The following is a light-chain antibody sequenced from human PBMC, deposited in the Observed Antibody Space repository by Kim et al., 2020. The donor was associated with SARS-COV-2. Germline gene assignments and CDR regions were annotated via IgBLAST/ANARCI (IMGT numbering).Light chain of an antibody. CDR1: QSISNW. V-gene: IGKV1-5*03. Sequence: ASVGDRVTITCRASQSISNWLAWYQQKPGKAPKLLVHMASNLESGVPSRFSGSGSGTEFTLTISSLQPDDFATYYCQQYSTYSQSFGQGTKVDIK. J-gene: IGKJ1*01. CDR3: QQYSTYSQS. CDR2: MAS.